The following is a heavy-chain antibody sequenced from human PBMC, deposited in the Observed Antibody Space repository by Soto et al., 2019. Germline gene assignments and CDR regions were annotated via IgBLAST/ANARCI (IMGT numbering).Heavy chain of an antibody. V-gene: IGHV4-30-4*01. Sequence: QVQLQESGPGLVKPSQTLSLTCTVSGGSISSGDYYWSWIRQPPGKGLEWSGYTYYSGSTYYNPSLKSRVTISVDTSKNQYPLKLSAVTAADTAVYYCARDAGDSSSWYYFDYWGQGTLVTVSS. J-gene: IGHJ4*02. D-gene: IGHD6-13*01. CDR3: ARDAGDSSSWYYFDY. CDR1: GGSISSGDYY. CDR2: TYYSGST.